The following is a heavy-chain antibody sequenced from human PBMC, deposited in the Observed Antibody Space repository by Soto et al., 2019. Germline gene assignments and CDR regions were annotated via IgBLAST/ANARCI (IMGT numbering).Heavy chain of an antibody. Sequence: GGSLRLSCAASGLTFSSYAMNWVRQAPGGGLEWVSAINGGGTNTFYADSVKGRFTISRDQSKNTIYLQMDSLRVEDTAVYYCTKGRYLEWHLSGGGEETWGRGTRVTVSS. CDR3: TKGRYLEWHLSGGGEET. CDR1: GLTFSSYA. J-gene: IGHJ5*02. CDR2: INGGGTNT. V-gene: IGHV3-23*01. D-gene: IGHD3-3*01.